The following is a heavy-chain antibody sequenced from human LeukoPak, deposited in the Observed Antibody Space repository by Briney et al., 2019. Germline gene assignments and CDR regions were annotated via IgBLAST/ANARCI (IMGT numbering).Heavy chain of an antibody. Sequence: PSGTLSLTCAVSGGSISSSNWWSWVRQPPGKGLEGIGEIYHSGSTNYNPSLKRRVTISVDKSKNHFSLKLSSVTAADTAVYYCARARGVGYYFDYWGQGTLVTVSS. CDR2: IYHSGST. D-gene: IGHD3-10*01. V-gene: IGHV4-4*02. CDR1: GGSISSSNW. J-gene: IGHJ4*02. CDR3: ARARGVGYYFDY.